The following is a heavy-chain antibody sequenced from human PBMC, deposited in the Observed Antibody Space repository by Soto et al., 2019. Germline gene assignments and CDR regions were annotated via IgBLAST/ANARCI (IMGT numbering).Heavy chain of an antibody. D-gene: IGHD3-10*01. CDR3: ARRIPVRGVSS. Sequence: GGSLRLSCAASGLTFSSYIMNWVRQAPGKGLEWVSSISSSGSYTYYADSVKGRFTISRDNAKNSLYLQMNSLRAEDTAVYYCARRIPVRGVSSWGLGILVTVSS. V-gene: IGHV3-21*01. J-gene: IGHJ4*02. CDR2: ISSSGSYT. CDR1: GLTFSSYI.